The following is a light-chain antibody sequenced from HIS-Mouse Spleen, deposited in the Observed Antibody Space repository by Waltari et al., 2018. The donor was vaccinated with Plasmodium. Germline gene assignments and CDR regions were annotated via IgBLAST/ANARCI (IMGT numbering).Light chain of an antibody. V-gene: IGLV3-10*01. CDR1: ALPKTY. CDR2: EDS. J-gene: IGLJ3*02. CDR3: YSTDSSGNHRV. Sequence: SYELTQPPSVSVSPGQTARLPCPGDALPKTYTYWYQQKSGQAPVLVIYEDSKRTSGIPERFSGSSSGTMATLTISGAQVEDEADYYCYSTDSSGNHRVFGGGTKLTVL.